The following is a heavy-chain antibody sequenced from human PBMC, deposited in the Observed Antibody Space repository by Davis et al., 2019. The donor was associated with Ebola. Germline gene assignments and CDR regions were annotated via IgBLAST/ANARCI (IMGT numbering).Heavy chain of an antibody. V-gene: IGHV3-21*01. Sequence: PGGSLRLSCAASGFTFSSYSMNWVRQAPGKGLEWVSSISSSSSYIYYADSVKGRFTISRDNAKNSLYLQMNSLRAEDTAVYYCARGFRGDIVLMVPFDYWGQGTLVTVSS. J-gene: IGHJ4*02. CDR3: ARGFRGDIVLMVPFDY. D-gene: IGHD2-8*01. CDR1: GFTFSSYS. CDR2: ISSSSSYI.